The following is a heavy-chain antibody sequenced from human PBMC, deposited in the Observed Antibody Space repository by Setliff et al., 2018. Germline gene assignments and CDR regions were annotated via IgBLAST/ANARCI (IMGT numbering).Heavy chain of an antibody. Sequence: PSETLSLTCVVYGGSFSGYQWSWIRQSPGKGLEWIGEINHSGSTNYNPSLKSRVSMSVEKSKNQFSLKLTSVTAADTAVYYCARRTYYYDTSPMGWFDPWGQGILVTVSS. CDR1: GGSFSGYQ. J-gene: IGHJ5*02. CDR2: INHSGST. CDR3: ARRTYYYDTSPMGWFDP. V-gene: IGHV4-34*01. D-gene: IGHD3-22*01.